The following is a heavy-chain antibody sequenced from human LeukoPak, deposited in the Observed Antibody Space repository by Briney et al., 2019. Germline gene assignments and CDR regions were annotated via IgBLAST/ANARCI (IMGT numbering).Heavy chain of an antibody. D-gene: IGHD4-17*01. Sequence: TGGSLRLSCAASGFTFSSSSMDWVRQAPGKGLGWVSSISSSSSYIYYVDSVKGRFTISRDNAENSLYLQMNSLRAEDTAVYYCARDLKGRSDYGDRRYYFDYWGQGTLVTVSS. CDR3: ARDLKGRSDYGDRRYYFDY. V-gene: IGHV3-21*01. CDR2: ISSSSSYI. J-gene: IGHJ4*02. CDR1: GFTFSSSS.